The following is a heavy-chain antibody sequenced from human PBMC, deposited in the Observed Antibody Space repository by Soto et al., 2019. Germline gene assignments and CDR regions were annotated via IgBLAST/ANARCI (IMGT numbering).Heavy chain of an antibody. D-gene: IGHD1-26*01. Sequence: GSGPTLVNPTQTLTLTCTFSGFSLSTSGMCVSWIRQPPGKALEWLALIDWDDDKYYSTSLKTRLTISKDTSKNQVVLTMTNMDPVDTATCYCARISDGGATNLFDYWGQGTLVTVS. CDR2: IDWDDDK. J-gene: IGHJ4*02. CDR3: ARISDGGATNLFDY. CDR1: GFSLSTSGMC. V-gene: IGHV2-70*01.